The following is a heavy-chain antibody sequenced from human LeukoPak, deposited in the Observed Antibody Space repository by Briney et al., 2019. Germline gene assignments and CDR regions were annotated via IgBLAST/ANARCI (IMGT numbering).Heavy chain of an antibody. D-gene: IGHD3-3*01. J-gene: IGHJ4*02. Sequence: PGGSLRLSCAASGFMVGHKYMSWVRQAPGKGLERLSIIYAGGDTYSADSVKGRFTISRDNSRNTVYLQMNNLRDDDTAVYYCARGQTDLFRNYFDYWGPGTPVTVSS. CDR3: ARGQTDLFRNYFDY. V-gene: IGHV3-66*01. CDR2: IYAGGDT. CDR1: GFMVGHKY.